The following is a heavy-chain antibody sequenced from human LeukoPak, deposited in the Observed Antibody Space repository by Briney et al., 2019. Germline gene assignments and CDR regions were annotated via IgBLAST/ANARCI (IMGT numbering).Heavy chain of an antibody. Sequence: GGSLRLSCAAPGFTFRSYGMHWVRQAPGKGLEWVAVIWNDGSNKYYADSVKGRFTISRDNSKNTLFLQMNSLRAEDTAVYYCARLSGASHRSSDYWGQGTLVTVSS. J-gene: IGHJ4*02. CDR1: GFTFRSYG. V-gene: IGHV3-33*01. CDR2: IWNDGSNK. CDR3: ARLSGASHRSSDY. D-gene: IGHD6-25*01.